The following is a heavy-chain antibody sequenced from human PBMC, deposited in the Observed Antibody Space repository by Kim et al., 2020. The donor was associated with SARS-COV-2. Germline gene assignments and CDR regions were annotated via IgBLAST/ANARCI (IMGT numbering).Heavy chain of an antibody. CDR3: AREAAMVKTERDY. D-gene: IGHD5-18*01. V-gene: IGHV7-4-1*02. J-gene: IGHJ4*02. Sequence: YAQGFTGRFVFSLDTSVRTAYLQISSLKAEDTAVYYCAREAAMVKTERDYWGQGTLVTVSS.